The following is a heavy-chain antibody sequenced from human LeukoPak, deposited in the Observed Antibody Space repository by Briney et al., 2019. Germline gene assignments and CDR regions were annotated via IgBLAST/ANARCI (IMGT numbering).Heavy chain of an antibody. D-gene: IGHD3-9*01. CDR2: ISSSGSTI. CDR3: QKTAYEILTGYYTFDY. Sequence: VGSLRLSCAASGFTFSSYEMNWVRQAPVKGLEWVSYISSSGSTIYYADSVKGRFTISRDKAKNSLYLQMNSLRAEDTAVFFKQKTAYEILTGYYTFDYWGQGTLVTVSS. J-gene: IGHJ4*02. CDR1: GFTFSSYE. V-gene: IGHV3-48*03.